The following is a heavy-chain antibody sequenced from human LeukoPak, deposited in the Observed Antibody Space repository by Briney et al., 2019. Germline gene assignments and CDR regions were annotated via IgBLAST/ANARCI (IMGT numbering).Heavy chain of an antibody. CDR1: GGSISSSSYN. D-gene: IGHD4-23*01. Sequence: SETLSLTCTVSGGSISSSSYNWDWIRQPPGKGLEWIGNIYYSGSTYYNPSLKSRVTISVDTSKNQFSLKRSSVTAADSAVYYCARDYGGNPYFDYWGQGTLVTVSS. CDR2: IYYSGST. J-gene: IGHJ4*02. CDR3: ARDYGGNPYFDY. V-gene: IGHV4-39*02.